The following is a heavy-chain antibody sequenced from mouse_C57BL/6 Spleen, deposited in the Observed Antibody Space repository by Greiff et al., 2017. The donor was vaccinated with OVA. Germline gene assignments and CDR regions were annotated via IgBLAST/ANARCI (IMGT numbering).Heavy chain of an antibody. CDR1: GYTFTDYY. J-gene: IGHJ2*01. V-gene: IGHV1-26*01. D-gene: IGHD3-2*02. CDR3: ARWRQLKDY. CDR2: INPNNGGT. Sequence: EVQLQQSGPELVKPGASVKISCKASGYTFTDYYMNWVKQSHGKSLEWIGDINPNNGGTSYNQKFKGKATLTVDKSSSTAYMELRSLTSEDSAVYYCARWRQLKDYWGQGTTLTGSS.